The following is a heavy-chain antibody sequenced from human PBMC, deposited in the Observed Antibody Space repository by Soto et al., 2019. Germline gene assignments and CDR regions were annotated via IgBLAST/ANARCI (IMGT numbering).Heavy chain of an antibody. CDR3: AKPVCDFWSAPACYYYYYGMDV. CDR2: ISYDGSNK. J-gene: IGHJ6*02. D-gene: IGHD3-3*01. Sequence: QVQLVESGGGVVQPGRSLGLSCAASGFTFISYGMHCFRQAPVKVLEWLAVISYDGSNKYYADSVKGRFTISRDNSKNTLSLQMNSLRAEDTAVYYCAKPVCDFWSAPACYYYYYGMDVSCQGTTVTV. V-gene: IGHV3-30*18. CDR1: GFTFISYG.